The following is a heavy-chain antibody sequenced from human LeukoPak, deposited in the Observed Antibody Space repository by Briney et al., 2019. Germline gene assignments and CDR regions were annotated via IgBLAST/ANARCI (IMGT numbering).Heavy chain of an antibody. Sequence: PSQTLSLTCAVSGGSISSGGYSWSWIRQPPGKGLEWIGYIYHSGSTYYNPSLKSRVTISVDRSKNQFSLKLSSVTAADTAVYYCARDRVARWYYYGMDVWGQGTTVTVSS. CDR3: ARDRVARWYYYGMDV. D-gene: IGHD4-23*01. V-gene: IGHV4-30-2*01. CDR1: GGSISSGGYS. CDR2: IYHSGST. J-gene: IGHJ6*02.